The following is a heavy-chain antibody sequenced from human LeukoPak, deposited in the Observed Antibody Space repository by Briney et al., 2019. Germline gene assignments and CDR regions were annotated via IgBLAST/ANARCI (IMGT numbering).Heavy chain of an antibody. CDR2: INHSGST. D-gene: IGHD2-2*02. J-gene: IGHJ5*02. CDR3: ARARIVVVPAAIRNWFDP. Sequence: RTSETLSLTCAVYGGSFSGYYWSWIRQPPGKGLEWIGEINHSGSTNYNPSLKSRVTISVDTSKNQFSLKLSSVTAADTAVYYCARARIVVVPAAIRNWFDPWGQGTLVTVSS. CDR1: GGSFSGYY. V-gene: IGHV4-34*01.